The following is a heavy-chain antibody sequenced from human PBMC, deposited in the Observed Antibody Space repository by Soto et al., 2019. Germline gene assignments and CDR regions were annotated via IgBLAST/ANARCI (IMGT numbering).Heavy chain of an antibody. Sequence: GASVKVSCKASGGTFSSYAISWVRQAPGQGLEWMGGIIPIFGTANYAQKFQGRVTITADESTSTAYMELSSLRSEDTAVYYCARVDVATISYYGMNLWGQGTKVTVSS. D-gene: IGHD5-12*01. CDR3: ARVDVATISYYGMNL. J-gene: IGHJ6*02. CDR2: IIPIFGTA. CDR1: GGTFSSYA. V-gene: IGHV1-69*13.